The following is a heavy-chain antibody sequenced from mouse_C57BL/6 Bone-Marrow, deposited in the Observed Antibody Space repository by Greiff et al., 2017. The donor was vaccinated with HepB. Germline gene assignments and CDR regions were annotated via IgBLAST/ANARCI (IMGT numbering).Heavy chain of an antibody. Sequence: QVQLKQSGPGLVAPSQSLSITCTVSGFSLTSYGVDWVRQSPGKGLEWLGVIWGVGSTKYNSALKSRLSNSKDNSKSQVFLKMNSLQTDDTAMYYCASDEELDYWGQGTTLTVSS. J-gene: IGHJ2*01. D-gene: IGHD1-1*01. CDR1: GFSLTSYG. CDR3: ASDEELDY. CDR2: IWGVGST. V-gene: IGHV2-6*01.